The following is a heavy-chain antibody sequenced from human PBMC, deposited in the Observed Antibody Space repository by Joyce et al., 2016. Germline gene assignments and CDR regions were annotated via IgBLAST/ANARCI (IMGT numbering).Heavy chain of an antibody. Sequence: VHLQESGPGLVKPSETLSLICTVSGDSIGTYYWCWLRQPPGKGLEWIGCVYHTGSTTCNASLRSRVSMSVDTSKNQFSLSLTSVTAADTARYYCARSGLGRGWGRYYGMDVWGRGTSVSVSS. CDR1: GDSIGTYY. CDR2: VYHTGST. D-gene: IGHD3-16*01. CDR3: ARSGLGRGWGRYYGMDV. V-gene: IGHV4-59*01. J-gene: IGHJ6*02.